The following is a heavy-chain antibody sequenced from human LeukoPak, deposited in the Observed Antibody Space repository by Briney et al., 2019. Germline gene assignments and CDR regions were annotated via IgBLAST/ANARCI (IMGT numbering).Heavy chain of an antibody. CDR3: VRKNRDFNAAFDI. Sequence: PGGSLRLSCAASGFTVSNSYMSWVRQASGKGLEWVSISYSDSNTNYADSVKGRFTIPRDTSQNTLSLQMNSLRAEDTAVYYCVRKNRDFNAAFDIWGQGTVVTVSS. V-gene: IGHV3-53*01. J-gene: IGHJ3*02. CDR1: GFTVSNSY. D-gene: IGHD1-14*01. CDR2: SYSDSNT.